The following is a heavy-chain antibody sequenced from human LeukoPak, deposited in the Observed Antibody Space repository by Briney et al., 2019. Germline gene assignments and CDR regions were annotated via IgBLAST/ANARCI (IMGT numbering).Heavy chain of an antibody. J-gene: IGHJ6*02. Sequence: GGSLRLSCAASGFTISTYWMTWVRQAPGKGLEWVANIKPDGSEKNYVDSVKGRFSISRDNAKNSLYLQMNSLRAEDTAVYYCAREIGGSVWRRDGMDVWGQGTTVTVSS. CDR2: IKPDGSEK. D-gene: IGHD6-19*01. CDR3: AREIGGSVWRRDGMDV. V-gene: IGHV3-7*01. CDR1: GFTISTYW.